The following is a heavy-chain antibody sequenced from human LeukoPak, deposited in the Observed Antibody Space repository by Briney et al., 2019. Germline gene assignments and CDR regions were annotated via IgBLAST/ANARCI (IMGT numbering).Heavy chain of an antibody. V-gene: IGHV4-39*07. CDR3: ARVSCSGVSCYHYYYYMDV. J-gene: IGHJ6*03. Sequence: SETLSLTCSVSGGSISSSSNYWGWLRQPPGKGLDWFGTIYYSGSTYYNPSLKSRVTISVDTSKNQFFLNLSSVTAADTAVYYCARVSCSGVSCYHYYYYMDVWGRGTTVTVSS. CDR2: IYYSGST. D-gene: IGHD2-15*01. CDR1: GGSISSSSNY.